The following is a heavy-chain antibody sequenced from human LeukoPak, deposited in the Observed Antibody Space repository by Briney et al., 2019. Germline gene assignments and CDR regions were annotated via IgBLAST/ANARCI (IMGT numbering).Heavy chain of an antibody. CDR2: ISAYNGNT. V-gene: IGHV1-18*01. CDR3: ARLQGNCSSTSCFDY. J-gene: IGHJ4*02. CDR1: GYTFTSYG. Sequence: ASVKVSCKASGYTFTSYGISWVRQAPGQGLEWMGWISAYNGNTNYAQKLQGRVTMTRDTSISTAYMELSRLRSDDTAVYYCARLQGNCSSTSCFDYWGQGTLVTVSS. D-gene: IGHD2-2*01.